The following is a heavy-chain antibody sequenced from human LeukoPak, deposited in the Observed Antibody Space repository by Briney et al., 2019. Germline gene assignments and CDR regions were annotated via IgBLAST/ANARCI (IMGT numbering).Heavy chain of an antibody. J-gene: IGHJ4*02. Sequence: GGSLRLSCAASRFTFSSYSMNWVRQAPGKGLEWVSSISSSGSYIYYADSVKGRFTISRDNANNSLYLQMDSLRAEDTAVCYCTRGSSWPDYWGQGTLVTVSS. CDR3: TRGSSWPDY. D-gene: IGHD6-13*01. CDR1: RFTFSSYS. CDR2: ISSSGSYI. V-gene: IGHV3-21*01.